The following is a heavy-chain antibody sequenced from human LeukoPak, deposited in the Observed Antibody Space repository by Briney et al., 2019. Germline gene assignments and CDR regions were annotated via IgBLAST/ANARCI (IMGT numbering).Heavy chain of an antibody. J-gene: IGHJ4*02. Sequence: ASVKLSCKASGYIFTGYYMHWGRQAPGQGIEWMGWINPNSGGTNSAQKFQGRVTMTRDTSISTAYMELSRLTSDDTAVYYCARHPYSGSYHFDYWGQGTLVTVSS. CDR2: INPNSGGT. V-gene: IGHV1-2*02. CDR1: GYIFTGYY. D-gene: IGHD1-26*01. CDR3: ARHPYSGSYHFDY.